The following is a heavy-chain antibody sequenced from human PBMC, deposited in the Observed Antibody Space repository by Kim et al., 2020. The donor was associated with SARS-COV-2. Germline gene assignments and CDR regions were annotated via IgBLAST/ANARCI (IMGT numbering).Heavy chain of an antibody. CDR1: GGSISSSSYY. Sequence: SETLSLTCTVSGGSISSSSYYWGWIRQPPGKGLEWIGSIYYSGSTYYNPSLKSRVTISVDTSKNQFSLKLSSVTAADTAVYYCARLEDSGATIAYWGQGTLVTVSS. J-gene: IGHJ4*02. CDR3: ARLEDSGATIAY. CDR2: IYYSGST. V-gene: IGHV4-39*01. D-gene: IGHD5-12*01.